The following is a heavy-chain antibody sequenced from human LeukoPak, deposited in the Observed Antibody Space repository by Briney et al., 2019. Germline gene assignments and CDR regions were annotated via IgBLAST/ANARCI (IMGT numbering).Heavy chain of an antibody. V-gene: IGHV3-53*05. CDR3: ARDVV. J-gene: IGHJ4*02. Sequence: GGSLRLSCATSGFTFSRHGFYWVRQAPGKGLEWVSVIYSGGGTSYADSVKGRFTISRDNSKNTLYLQMNSLSAEDTAVYYCARDVVWGQGALVTVSS. CDR2: IYSGGGT. D-gene: IGHD2-15*01. CDR1: GFTFSRHG.